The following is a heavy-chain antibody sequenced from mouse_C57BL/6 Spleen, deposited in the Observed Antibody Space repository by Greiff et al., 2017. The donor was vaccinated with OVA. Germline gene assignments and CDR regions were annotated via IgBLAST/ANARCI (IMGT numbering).Heavy chain of an antibody. J-gene: IGHJ2*01. CDR3: ARKYYGSSPDY. CDR2: ISSGSSTI. CDR1: GFTFSDYG. D-gene: IGHD1-1*01. V-gene: IGHV5-17*01. Sequence: EVQLKESGGGLVKPGGSLKLSCAASGFTFSDYGMHWVRQAPEKGLEWVAYISSGSSTIYYAATVKGRFTISRDNAKNTLFMQMTSLRSEDTAMYYCARKYYGSSPDYWGQGTTLTVSS.